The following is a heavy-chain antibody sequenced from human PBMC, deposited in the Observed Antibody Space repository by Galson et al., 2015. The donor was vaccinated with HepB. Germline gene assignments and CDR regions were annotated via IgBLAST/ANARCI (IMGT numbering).Heavy chain of an antibody. V-gene: IGHV3-23*01. CDR3: ACVGATLLFRSDGFHI. CDR2: ISGSGGST. CDR1: GFTPSRYV. Sequence: SLRLSCAASGFTPSRYVISWVRQAPGKGLEWVSAISGSGGSTYYADSVKGRFTISRDNSKSTLYLQMNSLRAEDTAVYYCACVGATLLFRSDGFHIWGQGTMVTVSS. J-gene: IGHJ3*02. D-gene: IGHD1-26*01.